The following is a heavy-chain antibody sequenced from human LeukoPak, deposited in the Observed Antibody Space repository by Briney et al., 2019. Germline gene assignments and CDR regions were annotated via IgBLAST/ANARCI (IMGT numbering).Heavy chain of an antibody. J-gene: IGHJ5*02. CDR3: ARGIPRLQTYYDFWSGHPGWFDP. CDR1: GGSFSGYY. V-gene: IGHV4-34*01. CDR2: INHSGST. Sequence: SETLSLTCAVYGGSFSGYYWSWIRQPPGKGLEWIGEINHSGSTNYNPSLKSGVTISVDTSKNQFSLKLSSVTAADTAVYYCARGIPRLQTYYDFWSGHPGWFDPWGQGTLVTVSS. D-gene: IGHD3-3*01.